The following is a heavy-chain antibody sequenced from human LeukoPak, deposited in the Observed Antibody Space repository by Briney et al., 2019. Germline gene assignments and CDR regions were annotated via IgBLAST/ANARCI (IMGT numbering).Heavy chain of an antibody. CDR3: ARHLWNKSYYYYGMDV. CDR1: GGSISSYY. V-gene: IGHV4-59*08. CDR2: IYYSGST. Sequence: SETLSLTCTVSGGSISSYYWSWIRQPPGKGLEWIGYIYYSGSTNYNPSLKSRVTISVDTSKNQFSLKLSSVTAADTAVYYCARHLWNKSYYYYGMDVWGQGTTVTVSS. J-gene: IGHJ6*02. D-gene: IGHD1-1*01.